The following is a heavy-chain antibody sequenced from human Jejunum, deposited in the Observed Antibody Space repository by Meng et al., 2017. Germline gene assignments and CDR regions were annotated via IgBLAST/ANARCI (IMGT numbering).Heavy chain of an antibody. CDR1: GFTFSSYS. Sequence: GESLKISCAASGFTFSSYSMNWVRQAPGKGLEWVSSISSIVSYIYHADSVKGRFSIARDNAGKSLYLQMNSLRAEDTAVYYCAKSSCSGGSCYFQDWGQGTLVTVSS. CDR3: AKSSCSGGSCYFQD. J-gene: IGHJ1*01. D-gene: IGHD2-15*01. V-gene: IGHV3-21*01. CDR2: ISSIVSYI.